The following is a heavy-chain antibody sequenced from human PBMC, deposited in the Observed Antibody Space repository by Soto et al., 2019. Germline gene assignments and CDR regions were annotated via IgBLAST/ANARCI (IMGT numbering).Heavy chain of an antibody. V-gene: IGHV3-30*18. CDR3: AQNDGYYDSSGYYGY. Sequence: QMQLVESGGGVVQPGRSLRLSCAASGFTFSSYGMHWVRQAPGKGLEWVAVISYDGSNKYYADSVKGRFTISRNNSKNTLYLQMNSLRAEDTAVYYCAQNDGYYDSSGYYGYWGQGTLVTVSS. D-gene: IGHD3-22*01. J-gene: IGHJ4*02. CDR1: GFTFSSYG. CDR2: ISYDGSNK.